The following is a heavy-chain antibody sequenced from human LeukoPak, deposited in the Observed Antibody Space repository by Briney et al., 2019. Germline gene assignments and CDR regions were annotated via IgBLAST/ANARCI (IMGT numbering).Heavy chain of an antibody. J-gene: IGHJ6*03. V-gene: IGHV1-8*03. CDR3: ARWAGEYSYGYDFLGYYYYMDV. Sequence: ASVKVSCKASGYTFTSYDINWVRQATGQGLEWMGWMNPNSGNTGYAQKFQGRVTITRNTSISTAYMELSSLRSEDTAVYYCARWAGEYSYGYDFLGYYYYMDVWGKGTTVTVSS. D-gene: IGHD5-18*01. CDR2: MNPNSGNT. CDR1: GYTFTSYD.